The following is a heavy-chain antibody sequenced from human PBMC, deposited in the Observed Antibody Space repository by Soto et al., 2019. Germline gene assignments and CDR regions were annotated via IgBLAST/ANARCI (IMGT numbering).Heavy chain of an antibody. CDR3: VAELRGYCSSTRCYQGDY. J-gene: IGHJ4*02. Sequence: EVQVLTSGGERVQPGGSLRLSCSGSGFNFNNYAMTWVRQAPGRGLEWVSVFTTSGDTIYADSVKGRFTVSRDNSKNTVCLQLTSLRADDTAVYCCVAELRGYCSSTRCYQGDYWDQGTLVTVSS. D-gene: IGHD2-2*01. V-gene: IGHV3-23*01. CDR2: FTTSGDT. CDR1: GFNFNNYA.